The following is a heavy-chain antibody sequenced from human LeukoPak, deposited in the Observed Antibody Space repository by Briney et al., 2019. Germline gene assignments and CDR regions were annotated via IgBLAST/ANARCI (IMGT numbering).Heavy chain of an antibody. CDR3: ARDYYYDSSGYYYALSFNWFDP. Sequence: PGGSLRLSCAASGFTFRSYWMSWVRQAPGKGLEWVSSISSSSSYIYYADSVKGRFTISRDNAKNSLYLQMNSLRAEDTAVYYCARDYYYDSSGYYYALSFNWFDPWGQGTLVTVSS. V-gene: IGHV3-21*01. CDR1: GFTFRSYW. CDR2: ISSSSSYI. J-gene: IGHJ5*02. D-gene: IGHD3-22*01.